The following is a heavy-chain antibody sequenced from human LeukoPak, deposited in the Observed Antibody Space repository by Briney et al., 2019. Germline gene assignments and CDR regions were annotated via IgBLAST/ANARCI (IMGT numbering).Heavy chain of an antibody. J-gene: IGHJ6*03. CDR1: GGSFSGYY. CDR2: INHSGST. D-gene: IGHD5-12*01. V-gene: IGHV4-34*01. Sequence: SDTLSLTCAVYGGSFSGYYWSWIRQPPGKGLEWIGEINHSGSTNYNPSLKSRVTISVDTSKNQFSLKLSSVTAADTAVYYCARGNSGYDFYYYYYYMDVWGKGTTVTVSS. CDR3: ARGNSGYDFYYYYYYMDV.